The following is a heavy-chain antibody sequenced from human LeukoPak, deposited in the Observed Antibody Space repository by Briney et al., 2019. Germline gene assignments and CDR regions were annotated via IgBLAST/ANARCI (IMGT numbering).Heavy chain of an antibody. Sequence: GASVKVSCKASGYTFTSYGISWVRQAPGQGLEWMGWISSYNGDRHYAQMFQDRVTMTTDTSTNTAYMELRSLRSDDTAVYYCARDAPSTAVAGGPDYWGQGTLVTVSS. CDR1: GYTFTSYG. CDR2: ISSYNGDR. J-gene: IGHJ4*02. V-gene: IGHV1-18*01. CDR3: ARDAPSTAVAGGPDY. D-gene: IGHD6-19*01.